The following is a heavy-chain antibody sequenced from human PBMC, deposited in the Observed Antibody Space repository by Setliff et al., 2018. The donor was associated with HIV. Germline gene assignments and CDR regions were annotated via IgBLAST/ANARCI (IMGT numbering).Heavy chain of an antibody. CDR3: ARRGNYYASAFDY. Sequence: ASVKVSCKASGYTFTSYGISWVRQAPGQGLEWMGWISPATDKTNYAQKLQGRLTMTTDTSTSTSYMDLRSLRSDDTAVYYCARRGNYYASAFDYWGQGTLVTVSS. D-gene: IGHD3-10*01. J-gene: IGHJ4*02. CDR2: ISPATDKT. V-gene: IGHV1-18*01. CDR1: GYTFTSYG.